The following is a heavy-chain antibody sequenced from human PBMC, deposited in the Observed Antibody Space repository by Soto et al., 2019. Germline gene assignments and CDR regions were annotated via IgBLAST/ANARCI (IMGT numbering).Heavy chain of an antibody. J-gene: IGHJ4*02. CDR2: IYSGGST. CDR1: GFTVSSNY. D-gene: IGHD6-13*01. CDR3: ARDHRSHGPFDY. Sequence: PGGSLRLSCALSGFTVSSNYMSWVRQAPGKGLEWVSVIYSGGSTYYADSVKGRFTTSRHNSKNTLYLQMNSLRAEDTAVYYCARDHRSHGPFDYRGPGTLVTLSS. V-gene: IGHV3-53*04.